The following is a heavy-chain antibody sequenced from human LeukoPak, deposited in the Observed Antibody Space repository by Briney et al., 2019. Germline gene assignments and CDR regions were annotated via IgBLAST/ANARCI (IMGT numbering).Heavy chain of an antibody. CDR2: ISSSSSYI. J-gene: IGHJ4*02. V-gene: IGHV3-21*01. Sequence: GGSLRLSCAASGFTFSSYSMNWVRQAPGKGLEWVSSISSSSSYIYYADSVKGRFTISRDNAKNSLYLQMNSLRAEDTAVYYCARDRGTMVVTTPVFDYWGQGTLVTVSS. CDR1: GFTFSSYS. D-gene: IGHD4/OR15-4a*01. CDR3: ARDRGTMVVTTPVFDY.